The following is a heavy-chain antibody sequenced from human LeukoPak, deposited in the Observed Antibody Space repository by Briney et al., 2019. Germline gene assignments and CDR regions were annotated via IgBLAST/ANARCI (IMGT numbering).Heavy chain of an antibody. CDR2: IDPSDSYT. J-gene: IGHJ6*02. V-gene: IGHV5-10-1*01. Sequence: GESLRISCKGSGYSFTSYWISWVHQMPGKGLGWMGRIDPSDSYTNYSPSFQGHVTISADKSISTAYLQWSSLKASDTAMYYCAMSSSSQRGYYYYGMDVWGQGTTVTVSS. CDR3: AMSSSSQRGYYYYGMDV. D-gene: IGHD6-13*01. CDR1: GYSFTSYW.